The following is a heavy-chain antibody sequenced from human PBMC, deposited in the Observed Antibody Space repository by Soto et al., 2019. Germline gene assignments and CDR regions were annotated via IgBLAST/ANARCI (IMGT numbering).Heavy chain of an antibody. J-gene: IGHJ6*03. CDR2: INSDGSVS. Sequence: EVQLMESGGGLVQPGGSLRLSCAASGFTFSNYWMYWVRQAPGKGLEWVSRINSDGSVSSYADSVKGRLTISRDNVKNTLYLQMDSLTAEDTAVYYCARGDCVGGTCYSLAGSFYYYMDVWGKGTTVTVFS. CDR3: ARGDCVGGTCYSLAGSFYYYMDV. V-gene: IGHV3-74*02. CDR1: GFTFSNYW. D-gene: IGHD2-15*01.